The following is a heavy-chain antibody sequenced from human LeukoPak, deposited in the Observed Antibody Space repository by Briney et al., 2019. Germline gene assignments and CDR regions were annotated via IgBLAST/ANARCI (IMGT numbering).Heavy chain of an antibody. J-gene: IGHJ4*02. CDR2: ISGSGGST. CDR1: GFTFSAYA. D-gene: IGHD4-17*01. V-gene: IGHV3-23*01. Sequence: GGSLRLSCEASGFTFSAYAMTWVRQAPGKGLEWVSAISGSGGSTYYADSVKGRFTISRDNSKNTLYLQMNSLRAEDTAVYYCAKVWGTTVTFYYFDYWGQGTLVTVSS. CDR3: AKVWGTTVTFYYFDY.